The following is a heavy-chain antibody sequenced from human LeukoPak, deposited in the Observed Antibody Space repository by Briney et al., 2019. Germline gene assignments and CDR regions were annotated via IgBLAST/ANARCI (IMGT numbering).Heavy chain of an antibody. CDR1: GYNFKSYG. D-gene: IGHD1-14*01. J-gene: IGHJ6*03. V-gene: IGHV1-18*01. CDR2: ISAYNANT. Sequence: ASVKVSCKASGYNFKSYGISWVRQAPGQGLEWMGWISAYNANTAYAQWLQGRVTMTTDTSTSTAYMELRSLRSDDTAVYYCARDDSSEANYYYNYMDVWGKGTTVTVSS. CDR3: ARDDSSEANYYYNYMDV.